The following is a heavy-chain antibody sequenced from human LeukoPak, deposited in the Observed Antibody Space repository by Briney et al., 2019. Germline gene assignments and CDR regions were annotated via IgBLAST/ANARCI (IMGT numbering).Heavy chain of an antibody. CDR2: IYYSGST. D-gene: IGHD4-23*01. J-gene: IGHJ4*02. Sequence: SETLSLTCTVSGGSISSGDYYWSWIRQPPGKGLEWIGYIYYSGSTKYNPSLKSRVTISVDTSKNQFSLKLSSVTAADTAVYYCARVPADGNPPFEYWGQGTLVTVSS. CDR3: ARVPADGNPPFEY. V-gene: IGHV4-61*08. CDR1: GGSISSGDYY.